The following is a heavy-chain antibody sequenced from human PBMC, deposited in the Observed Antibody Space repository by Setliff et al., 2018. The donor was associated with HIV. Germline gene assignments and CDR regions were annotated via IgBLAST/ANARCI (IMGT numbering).Heavy chain of an antibody. CDR1: GGSFIGYY. V-gene: IGHV4-34*01. D-gene: IGHD5-12*01. CDR2: INQSGGI. J-gene: IGHJ3*02. CDR3: ATASGYDLLMGAFDI. Sequence: SETLSLTCAVSGGSFIGYYWSWIRQPPGKGLEWIGEINQSGGINYNPSLKSRVTISIDTFKNQFSMKLYSVTAADTAVYYCATASGYDLLMGAFDIWGQGTMVTVSS.